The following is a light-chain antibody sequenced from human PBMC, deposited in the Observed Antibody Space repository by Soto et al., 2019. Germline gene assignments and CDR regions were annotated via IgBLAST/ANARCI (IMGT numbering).Light chain of an antibody. V-gene: IGLV1-40*01. J-gene: IGLJ2*01. Sequence: QSVLTQPPSVSGAPGQRVTISCTGSSSNIGAGYDVHWYQQLPGTAPKLMIYEVRKRPSGVPDRFSGSKSDNTASLTVSGLQAEDEADYYCSSYAGNNNFVVFGGGTRLTVL. CDR3: SSYAGNNNFVV. CDR2: EVR. CDR1: SSNIGAGYD.